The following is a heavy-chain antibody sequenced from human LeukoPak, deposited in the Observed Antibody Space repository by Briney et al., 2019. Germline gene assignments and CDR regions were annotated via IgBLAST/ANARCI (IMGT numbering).Heavy chain of an antibody. Sequence: PGGSLRLSCVVSGSSFSIYGMLWVRQAPGKGLEWVALTSYDGNSKYYSASVKGRFTISRDNSKNTLYLQMSRLRPEDTAVYYCTQERGGGYNYGHGSGGAFDYWGQGTLVTVSS. J-gene: IGHJ4*02. CDR1: GSSFSIYG. V-gene: IGHV3-30*18. CDR2: TSYDGNSK. D-gene: IGHD5-18*01. CDR3: TQERGGGYNYGHGSGGAFDY.